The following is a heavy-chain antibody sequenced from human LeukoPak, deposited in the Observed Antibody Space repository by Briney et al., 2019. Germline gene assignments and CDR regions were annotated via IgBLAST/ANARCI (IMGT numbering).Heavy chain of an antibody. CDR1: GGSFSGYY. D-gene: IGHD2-2*01. CDR2: INHSGST. CDR3: ARIVVVPAATSYYGMDV. J-gene: IGHJ6*02. Sequence: SETLSLTCAVYGGSFSGYYWSWIRQPPGKGLEWIGEINHSGSTNYNPSLKSRVTISVDTSKNQFSLKLSSVTAADTAVYYCARIVVVPAATSYYGMDVWAKGPRSPSP. V-gene: IGHV4-34*01.